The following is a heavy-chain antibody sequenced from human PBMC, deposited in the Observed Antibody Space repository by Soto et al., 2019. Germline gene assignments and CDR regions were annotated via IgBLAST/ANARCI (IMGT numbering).Heavy chain of an antibody. J-gene: IGHJ6*02. CDR1: VFSVSDYA. CDR3: TKSRRSVLMVYGFGGMDV. D-gene: IGHD2-8*01. V-gene: IGHV3-23*01. CDR2: ISGSGDGT. Sequence: PWWSLRLSCAASVFSVSDYAMSWFRQAPGKGLEWVSSISGSGDGTYYGDSVKGRFTLSRDTSQKTLYLQMNNLRGEDTAVYFCTKSRRSVLMVYGFGGMDVWGRGTTVTVSS.